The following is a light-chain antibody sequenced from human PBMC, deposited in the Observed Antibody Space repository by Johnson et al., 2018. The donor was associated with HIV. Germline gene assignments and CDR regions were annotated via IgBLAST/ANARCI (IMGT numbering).Light chain of an antibody. CDR1: SSNIGNNY. CDR3: GTWDSSLSVYV. J-gene: IGLJ1*01. Sequence: QLVLTQPPSVSAAPGQKVTISCSGSSSNIGNNYVSWFQHLPGTAPKLLIYENNKRPSGIPDRVSGSKSGTSATLGITGLQTGDEADYYCGTWDSSLSVYVFGTGTKVTVL. V-gene: IGLV1-51*02. CDR2: ENN.